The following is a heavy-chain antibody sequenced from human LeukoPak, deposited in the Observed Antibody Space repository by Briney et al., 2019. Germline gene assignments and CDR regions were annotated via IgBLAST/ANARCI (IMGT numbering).Heavy chain of an antibody. V-gene: IGHV4-38-2*02. J-gene: IGHJ4*02. Sequence: SETLSLTCTVSGYSISSGYYWGWIRQPPGKGLEWIGSIYHSGSTYYNPSLKSRVTISVDTSKNQFSLKLSSVTAADTAVYYCASLHREWYNWNYVPFDYWGQGTLVTVSS. CDR3: ASLHREWYNWNYVPFDY. CDR1: GYSISSGYY. D-gene: IGHD1-7*01. CDR2: IYHSGST.